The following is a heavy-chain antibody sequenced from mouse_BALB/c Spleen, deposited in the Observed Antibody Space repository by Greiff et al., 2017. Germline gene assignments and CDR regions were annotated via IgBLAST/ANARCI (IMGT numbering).Heavy chain of an antibody. CDR2: ISTYYGDA. V-gene: IGHV1S137*01. D-gene: IGHD1-2*01. CDR3: ARSIHYYGYNYFDY. Sequence: VQLQQSGAELVRPGVSVKISCKGSGYTFTDYAMHWVKQSHAKSLEWIGVISTYYGDASYNQKFKGKATMTVDKSSSTAYMELARLTSEDSAIYYCARSIHYYGYNYFDYWGQGTTLTVSS. J-gene: IGHJ2*01. CDR1: GYTFTDYA.